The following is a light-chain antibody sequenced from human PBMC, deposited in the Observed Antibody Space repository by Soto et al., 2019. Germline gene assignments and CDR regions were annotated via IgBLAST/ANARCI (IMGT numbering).Light chain of an antibody. V-gene: IGLV2-14*01. CDR3: SSHTSSNTPYV. CDR2: EVT. CDR1: SSDVGAYNF. J-gene: IGLJ1*01. Sequence: QSVLTQPASVSGSPGQSITISCTGSSSDVGAYNFVSWYQHHPGKAPKLILYEVTTHPSGVSSRFSGSKSGNTASLTISGLQADDEANYYCSSHTSSNTPYVFGTGTKLTVL.